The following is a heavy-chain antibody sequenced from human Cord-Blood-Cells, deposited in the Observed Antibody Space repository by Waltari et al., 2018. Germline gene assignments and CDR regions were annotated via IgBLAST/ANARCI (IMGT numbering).Heavy chain of an antibody. V-gene: IGHV4-39*01. Sequence: QLQLQESGPGLVKPSETLSLTCTVSGGSISSSSYYWGWLRQPPGKGLEWIGSIYYSGSTYYNPSLKSRVTISVDTSKNQFSLKLSSVTAADTAVYYCARQRGSSWYYWGQGTLVTVSS. CDR2: IYYSGST. D-gene: IGHD6-13*01. J-gene: IGHJ4*02. CDR1: GGSISSSSYY. CDR3: ARQRGSSWYY.